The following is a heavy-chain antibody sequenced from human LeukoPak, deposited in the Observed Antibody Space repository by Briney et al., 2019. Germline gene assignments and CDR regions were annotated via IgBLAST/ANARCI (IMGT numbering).Heavy chain of an antibody. CDR3: AKDDLAAQRGPFDY. D-gene: IGHD5-24*01. CDR2: IKEDGSAK. CDR1: GFTFSNYW. V-gene: IGHV3-7*01. J-gene: IGHJ4*02. Sequence: GGSLRLSCAASGFTFSNYWMSWVRQAPGKGLEWVANIKEDGSAKYYVDSVKGRFTISRDNAKNSLYLQMNSLRAEDTAVYYCAKDDLAAQRGPFDYWGQGTLVTVSS.